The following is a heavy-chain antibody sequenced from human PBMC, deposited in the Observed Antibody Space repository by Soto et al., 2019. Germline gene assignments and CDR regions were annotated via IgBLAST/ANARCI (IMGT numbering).Heavy chain of an antibody. D-gene: IGHD3-3*01. CDR3: AGDNPILEWSAAYYGMDV. CDR1: GFTFSSYA. J-gene: IGHJ6*02. V-gene: IGHV3-30-3*01. CDR2: ISYDGSNK. Sequence: PGGSLRLSCAASGFTFSSYAMNWVRQTPGKGLEWVAVISYDGSNKYYADSVKGRFTISRDKSKNMLYLQMNSLRAEDTAVYYCAGDNPILEWSAAYYGMDVWGQGTTVTVSS.